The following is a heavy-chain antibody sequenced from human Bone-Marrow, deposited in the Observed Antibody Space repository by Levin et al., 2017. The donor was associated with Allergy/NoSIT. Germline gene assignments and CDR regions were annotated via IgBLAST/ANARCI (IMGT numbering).Heavy chain of an antibody. J-gene: IGHJ6*02. CDR3: ARREMYSSSWGDNYYYYGMDV. V-gene: IGHV3-53*01. CDR2: IYSGGST. D-gene: IGHD6-13*01. CDR1: GFTVSSNY. Sequence: GGSLRLSCAASGFTVSSNYMSWVRQAPGKGLEWVSVIYSGGSTYYADSVKGRFTISRDNSKNTLYLQMNSLRAEDTAVYYCARREMYSSSWGDNYYYYGMDVWGQGTTVTVSS.